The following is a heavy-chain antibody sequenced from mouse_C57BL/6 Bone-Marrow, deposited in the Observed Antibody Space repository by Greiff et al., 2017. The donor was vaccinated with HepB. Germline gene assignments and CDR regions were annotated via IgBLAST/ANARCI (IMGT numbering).Heavy chain of an antibody. V-gene: IGHV1-76*01. D-gene: IGHD1-1*01. CDR2: IYPGSGNT. J-gene: IGHJ4*01. CDR1: GYTFTDYY. Sequence: VKLVESGAELVRPGASVKLSCKASGYTFTDYYINWVKQRPGQGLEWIARIYPGSGNTYYNEKFKGKATLTAEKSSSTAYMQLSSLTSEDSAVYFCARITTVVANYYAMDYWGQGTSVTVSS. CDR3: ARITTVVANYYAMDY.